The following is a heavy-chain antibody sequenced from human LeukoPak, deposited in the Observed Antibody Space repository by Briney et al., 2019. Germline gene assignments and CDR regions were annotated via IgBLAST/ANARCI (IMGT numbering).Heavy chain of an antibody. Sequence: GASVKVSCKASGYTFTSYYMHWVRQAPGQGLEWMGIINPSGGSTSYAQKFQGRVTMTRDTSTSTVYMELSSLRSEDTAVYYCARFPTAANYYYGMDVWGQGTTVTVSS. CDR1: GYTFTSYY. D-gene: IGHD6-25*01. CDR2: INPSGGST. V-gene: IGHV1-46*01. J-gene: IGHJ6*02. CDR3: ARFPTAANYYYGMDV.